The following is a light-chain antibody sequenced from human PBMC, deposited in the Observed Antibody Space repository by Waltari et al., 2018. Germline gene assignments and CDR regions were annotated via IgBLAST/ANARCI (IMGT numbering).Light chain of an antibody. CDR3: QQRSNWPPT. Sequence: EIVLTQSPATLSLSPGERATLSCRASQSVSSYLAWYQQKPGQAPRLLIYHASNKAPGIPARFSGSGSGTDITLTISSLEPEDFAVYYCQQRSNWPPTFGQGTKVEIK. J-gene: IGKJ1*01. CDR2: HAS. CDR1: QSVSSY. V-gene: IGKV3-11*01.